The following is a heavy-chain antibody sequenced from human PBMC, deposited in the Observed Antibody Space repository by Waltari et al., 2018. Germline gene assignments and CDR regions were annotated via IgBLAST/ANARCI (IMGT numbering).Heavy chain of an antibody. CDR2: INQSGTT. CDR3: ARLKRRPNYDFWSGHKNYYFYYMDV. V-gene: IGHV4-34*01. J-gene: IGHJ6*03. D-gene: IGHD3-3*01. CDR1: GGSFGDYS. Sequence: QVQLQQWGAGLLKPSETLSLTCAVYGGSFGDYSRTWIRQPPGQGLEWIGEINQSGTTNYNPSLKSRITVSKDTSKSQFSLRLSSMTAADTAVYYCARLKRRPNYDFWSGHKNYYFYYMDVWGKGTTVTVSS.